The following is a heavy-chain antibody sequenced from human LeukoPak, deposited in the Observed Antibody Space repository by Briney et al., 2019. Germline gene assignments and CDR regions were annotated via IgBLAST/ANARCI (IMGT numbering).Heavy chain of an antibody. D-gene: IGHD6-13*01. CDR3: ARGPAPVN. CDR1: GGSISSSSYY. Sequence: SETLSLTCTVSGGSISSSSYYWGWIRQPPGKGLEWIGSIYYSGSTYYNPSLKSRVTISVDTSKNQFSLKLSSVTAADTAVYYCARGPAPVNWGQGTLVTVSS. V-gene: IGHV4-39*07. CDR2: IYYSGST. J-gene: IGHJ4*02.